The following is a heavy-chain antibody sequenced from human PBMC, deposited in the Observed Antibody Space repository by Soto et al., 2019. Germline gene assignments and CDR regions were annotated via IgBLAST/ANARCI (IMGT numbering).Heavy chain of an antibody. J-gene: IGHJ4*02. Sequence: GASVKVSCKASGYTFPSYYMHLMRQAPGQGLEWMGIINPSGGSTSYAQKFQGRVTMTRDTSTSTVYMELSSLRSEDTAVYYCARMSPAVDYWGQGTLVTVSS. CDR1: GYTFPSYY. CDR2: INPSGGST. D-gene: IGHD2-2*01. V-gene: IGHV1-46*01. CDR3: ARMSPAVDY.